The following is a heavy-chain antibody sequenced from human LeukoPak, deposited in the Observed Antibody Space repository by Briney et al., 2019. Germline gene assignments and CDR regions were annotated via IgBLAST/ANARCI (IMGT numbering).Heavy chain of an antibody. D-gene: IGHD3-22*01. J-gene: IGHJ4*02. CDR3: VTYYYGSSAPKRNY. CDR1: GGSFSDYF. Sequence: SETLSLTCAVYGGSFSDYFWSWIRQPPGKGLEWVGEISHSGSTTYNPSLRSRVTISGDTSKKQFSLKLSSVTAADTAVYYCVTYYYGSSAPKRNYWGQGILVTVSS. V-gene: IGHV4-34*01. CDR2: ISHSGST.